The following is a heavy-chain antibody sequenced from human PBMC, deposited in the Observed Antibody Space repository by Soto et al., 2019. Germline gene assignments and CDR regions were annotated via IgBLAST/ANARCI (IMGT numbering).Heavy chain of an antibody. Sequence: ASVKVSCKVSGYTVTELSMHWVRQAPGKGLEWMGGFDPEDGETIYAQKFQGRVTMTEDTSTDTAYMELSSLRSEDTAVYYCATDPVAGFRGYYGMDVWGQGTTVTVSS. D-gene: IGHD6-19*01. J-gene: IGHJ6*02. CDR1: GYTVTELS. CDR3: ATDPVAGFRGYYGMDV. CDR2: FDPEDGET. V-gene: IGHV1-24*01.